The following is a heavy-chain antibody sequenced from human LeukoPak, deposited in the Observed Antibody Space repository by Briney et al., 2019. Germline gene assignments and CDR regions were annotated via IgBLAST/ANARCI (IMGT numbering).Heavy chain of an antibody. D-gene: IGHD3-3*01. CDR2: ILYDGSNK. V-gene: IGHV3-30-3*01. J-gene: IGHJ6*02. Sequence: GTSLRLSCAASGFTFSSYGIHWVRQAPGKGLEWVAVILYDGSNKYYADSVKGRFTISRDNSKNTLYLQMSSLRAEDTAVYYCARDSRFLEWLLPPLVGMDVWGRGTTVTVSS. CDR1: GFTFSSYG. CDR3: ARDSRFLEWLLPPLVGMDV.